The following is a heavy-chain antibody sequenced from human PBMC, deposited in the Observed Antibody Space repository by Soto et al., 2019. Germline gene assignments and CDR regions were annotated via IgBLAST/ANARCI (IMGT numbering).Heavy chain of an antibody. CDR2: ISGSGGST. D-gene: IGHD2-15*01. J-gene: IGHJ3*02. CDR3: AKDLTAIVVVVANAFDI. Sequence: AISGSGGSTYYADSVKGRFTISRDNSKNTLYLQMNSLRAEDTAVYYCAKDLTAIVVVVANAFDIWGQGTMVTVSS. V-gene: IGHV3-23*01.